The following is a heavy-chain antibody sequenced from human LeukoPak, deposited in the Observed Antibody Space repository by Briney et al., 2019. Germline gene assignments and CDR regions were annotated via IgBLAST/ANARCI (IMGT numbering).Heavy chain of an antibody. J-gene: IGHJ5*02. D-gene: IGHD3-10*01. Sequence: SETLSLTCTVSGGSISSYYWSWIRQPPGKGLEWIGDIYYSGSTNYNPSLKSGVTISVDTSKNQFSLKLSSVTAADSAVYYWARNQRVSYYGSGHPVFDPWGQGTLFTASS. CDR2: IYYSGST. CDR1: GGSISSYY. V-gene: IGHV4-59*01. CDR3: ARNQRVSYYGSGHPVFDP.